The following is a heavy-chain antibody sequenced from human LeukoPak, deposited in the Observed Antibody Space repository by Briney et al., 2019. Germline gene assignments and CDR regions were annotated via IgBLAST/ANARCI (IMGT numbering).Heavy chain of an antibody. CDR2: IISAFGPA. D-gene: IGHD2-2*01. J-gene: IGHJ5*02. CDR3: ARGVVPAAITSWFDP. CDR1: GGTFSNHV. Sequence: SVKVSCKASGGTFSNHVMTWVRQAPGQGLEWMGGIISAFGPANYAQKFQGRVAITADESINTAYMELSSLRSEDTAVYYCARGVVPAAITSWFDPWGQGTLVTVSS. V-gene: IGHV1-69*13.